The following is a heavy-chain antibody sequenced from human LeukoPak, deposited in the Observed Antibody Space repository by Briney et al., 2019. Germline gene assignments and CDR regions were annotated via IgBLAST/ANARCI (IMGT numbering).Heavy chain of an antibody. CDR1: GGTFTSYA. J-gene: IGHJ4*02. V-gene: IGHV1-69*05. CDR3: ARAGGSYVAYDY. Sequence: SVKVSCKASGGTFTSYAISWVRQAPGQGLEWMGRIIPIFGTANCAQKFQGRVTITTDESTSTAYMELSSLRSEDTAVYYCARAGGSYVAYDYWGQGTLVTVSS. CDR2: IIPIFGTA. D-gene: IGHD1-26*01.